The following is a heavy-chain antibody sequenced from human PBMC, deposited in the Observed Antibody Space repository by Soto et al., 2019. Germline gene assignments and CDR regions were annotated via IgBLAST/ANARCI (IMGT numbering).Heavy chain of an antibody. D-gene: IGHD2-15*01. Sequence: GGSLRLPCAASGFTFSSYAMSWVRQAPGKGLEWVSAISGSGGSTYYADSVKGRFTISRDNSKNTLYLQMNSLRAEDTAVYYCAKDGGVVVAAKYLNWFDPWGQGTLVTVSS. CDR2: ISGSGGST. J-gene: IGHJ5*02. CDR1: GFTFSSYA. CDR3: AKDGGVVVAAKYLNWFDP. V-gene: IGHV3-23*01.